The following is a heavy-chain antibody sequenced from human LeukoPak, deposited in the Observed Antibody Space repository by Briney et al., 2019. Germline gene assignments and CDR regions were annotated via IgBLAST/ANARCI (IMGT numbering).Heavy chain of an antibody. Sequence: SETLSLTCAVYGGSLSSYYWSWIRQPPGKGLEWIWEINHSGSTNYNASLKSRVTISVDTSKNQFSLKLTSVTAGDTAVYFCARAGPQVHQLLVPFHYWGQGTLVTVSS. D-gene: IGHD2-2*01. CDR1: GGSLSSYY. V-gene: IGHV4-34*01. CDR3: ARAGPQVHQLLVPFHY. J-gene: IGHJ4*02. CDR2: INHSGST.